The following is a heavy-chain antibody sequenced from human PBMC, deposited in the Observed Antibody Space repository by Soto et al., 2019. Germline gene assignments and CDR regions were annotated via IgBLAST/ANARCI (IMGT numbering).Heavy chain of an antibody. D-gene: IGHD6-13*01. J-gene: IGHJ6*02. CDR3: ARDLLSEYSSSWSYYYYYGMDV. CDR1: GFTFSSYG. Sequence: QVQLVESGGGVVQPGRSLRLSCAASGFTFSSYGMHWVRQAPGKGLEWVAVIWYDGSNKYYADSVKGRFTISRDNSKNTLYLQMNSLRAEDTAVYYCARDLLSEYSSSWSYYYYYGMDVWGQGTTVTVSS. V-gene: IGHV3-33*01. CDR2: IWYDGSNK.